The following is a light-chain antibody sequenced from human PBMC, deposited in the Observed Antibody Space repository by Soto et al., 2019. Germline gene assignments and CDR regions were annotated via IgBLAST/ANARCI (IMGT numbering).Light chain of an antibody. Sequence: DIQMTQSPSSLSASVGGRVTITCQAGQNINNYLNWYQQKPGRAPNLLIYDASNLEAGVPSRLRGSGSGTDFTFPISRLQPEDTATYDCQQYENLPTFGQGTRLEI. CDR2: DAS. J-gene: IGKJ5*01. CDR3: QQYENLPT. CDR1: QNINNY. V-gene: IGKV1-33*01.